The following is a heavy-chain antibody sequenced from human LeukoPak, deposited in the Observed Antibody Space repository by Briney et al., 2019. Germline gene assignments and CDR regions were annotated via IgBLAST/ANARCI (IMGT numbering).Heavy chain of an antibody. D-gene: IGHD6-19*01. J-gene: IGHJ4*02. V-gene: IGHV3-33*01. CDR2: IWYDGSNK. CDR1: GFTFSSYG. Sequence: PGGSLRLSCAASGFTFSSYGMHWVRQAPGKGLEWVAVIWYDGSNKYYADSVKGRFTISRDNSKNTLYLQMNSPRAEDTAVYYCARGQGRGAVAGWGQGTLVTVSS. CDR3: ARGQGRGAVAG.